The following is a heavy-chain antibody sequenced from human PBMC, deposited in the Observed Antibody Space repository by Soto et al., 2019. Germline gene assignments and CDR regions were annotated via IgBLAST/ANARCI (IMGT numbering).Heavy chain of an antibody. Sequence: QVQLVQSGAEVKKPGASVKVSCKASGYTFTSYAMHWVRQAPGQRLEWMGWINAGNGNTKYSQKFQGRVTITRDTSASTAYMERSSVRSEDTAVYYCERDLGGWPDYWGQGTLVTVSS. CDR2: INAGNGNT. CDR1: GYTFTSYA. J-gene: IGHJ4*02. CDR3: ERDLGGWPDY. D-gene: IGHD2-15*01. V-gene: IGHV1-3*01.